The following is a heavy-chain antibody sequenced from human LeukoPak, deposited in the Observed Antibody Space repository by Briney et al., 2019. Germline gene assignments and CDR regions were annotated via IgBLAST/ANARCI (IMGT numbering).Heavy chain of an antibody. Sequence: PSETLSLTCTVSGGSICSGTYYWGWIRQSPGKGLEWSVSIFYSGSTNYNPSLKRRLTISVDTSKNQFSLKLSSVTAADTAVYYCARAPRYCSSTSCPAPDAFDIWGQGTMVTVSS. CDR2: IFYSGST. CDR3: ARAPRYCSSTSCPAPDAFDI. J-gene: IGHJ3*02. CDR1: GGSICSGTYY. V-gene: IGHV4-39*07. D-gene: IGHD2-2*01.